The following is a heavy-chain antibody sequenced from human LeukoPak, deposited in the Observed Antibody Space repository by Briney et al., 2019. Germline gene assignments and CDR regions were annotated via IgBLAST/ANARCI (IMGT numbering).Heavy chain of an antibody. CDR2: MYYSGST. V-gene: IGHV4-39*01. D-gene: IGHD3-22*01. CDR3: VRLNGGYYEAIFDY. J-gene: IGHJ4*02. Sequence: PETLSLTCTVSGGSISGSNYYWGWIRQPPGKGLECIGSMYYSGSTFYNPPLKSRVTISVDTSKNQFSLKLRSVTAADTAVYYCVRLNGGYYEAIFDYWGQGTLVTVSS. CDR1: GGSISGSNYY.